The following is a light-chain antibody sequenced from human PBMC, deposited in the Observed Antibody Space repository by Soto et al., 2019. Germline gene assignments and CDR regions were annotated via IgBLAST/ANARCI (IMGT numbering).Light chain of an antibody. CDR1: QSVSSN. CDR2: GAS. CDR3: QQYGSSGT. J-gene: IGKJ1*01. Sequence: EIVMTQSPSTLSVSPGERATLSCRASQSVSSNLAWYQQKPGQAPRLLIYGASTRAAGIPARFSVSGSGTEFTLTITVLQSEDFAVYYCQQYGSSGTLGQGTKVDIK. V-gene: IGKV3-15*01.